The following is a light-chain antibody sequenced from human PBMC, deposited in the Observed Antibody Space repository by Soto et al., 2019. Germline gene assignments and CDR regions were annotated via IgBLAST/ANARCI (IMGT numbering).Light chain of an antibody. CDR1: QSVSSTY. Sequence: EIVLTQSPGTLSLSPGERDTLSCRASQSVSSTYLAWYQQKPGQAPRLLIYDASNRAPGTPNRFSGSGSGPDFTLTISRLEPEDFAVYYCQQYGGSFSPFGQGTKVDIK. CDR2: DAS. J-gene: IGKJ1*01. CDR3: QQYGGSFSP. V-gene: IGKV3-20*01.